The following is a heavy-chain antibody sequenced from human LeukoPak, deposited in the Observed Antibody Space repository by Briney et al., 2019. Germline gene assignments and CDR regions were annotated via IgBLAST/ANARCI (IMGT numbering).Heavy chain of an antibody. CDR1: GYTFTSYY. Sequence: ASVKVSCKASGYTFTSYYMHWVRQAPGQGLEWMGIINPSGGSTSYAQKFQGRVTMTRDTSTSTVYMELSSLRSEDTAVYYCARDRNVLFYYYYMDVWGKGTTVTVSS. V-gene: IGHV1-46*01. D-gene: IGHD1-1*01. CDR3: ARDRNVLFYYYYMDV. J-gene: IGHJ6*03. CDR2: INPSGGST.